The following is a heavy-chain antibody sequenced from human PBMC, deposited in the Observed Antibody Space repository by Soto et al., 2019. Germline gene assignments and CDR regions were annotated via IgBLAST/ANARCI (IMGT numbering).Heavy chain of an antibody. V-gene: IGHV1-69*13. CDR2: IIPIFGTA. J-gene: IGHJ6*02. CDR1: GGTFSSYA. D-gene: IGHD6-6*01. CDR3: ARVPFGEYSSSSAQPTHQAYYYYGMDV. Sequence: ASVKVSCKASGGTFSSYAISWVRQAPGQGLEWMGGIIPIFGTANYAQKFQGRVTITADESTSTAYMELSSLRSEDTAVYYCARVPFGEYSSSSAQPTHQAYYYYGMDVWGQGTTVTVSS.